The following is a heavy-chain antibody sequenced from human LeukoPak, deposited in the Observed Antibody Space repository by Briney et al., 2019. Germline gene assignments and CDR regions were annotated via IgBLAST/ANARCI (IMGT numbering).Heavy chain of an antibody. D-gene: IGHD6-19*01. J-gene: IGHJ3*02. CDR3: ARSRSGWYLRGSDAFDI. V-gene: IGHV1-8*01. Sequence: ASVKVSCKASGYTSTSYDINWVRQATGQGLEWMGWMNPNSGNTGYAQKFQGRVTMTRNTSISTAYMELSGLRSEDTAVYHCARSRSGWYLRGSDAFDIWGQGTMVTVSS. CDR1: GYTSTSYD. CDR2: MNPNSGNT.